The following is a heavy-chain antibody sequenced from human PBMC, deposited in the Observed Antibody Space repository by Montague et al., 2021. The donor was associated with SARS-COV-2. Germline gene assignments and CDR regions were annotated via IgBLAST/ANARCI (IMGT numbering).Heavy chain of an antibody. CDR1: GFTFSRHE. CDR2: ITSDGGII. D-gene: IGHD3-10*01. J-gene: IGHJ6*02. V-gene: IGHV3-48*03. CDR3: ATLARGLFDHGMDV. Sequence: SLRLSCAASGFTFSRHEVNLVRQAPGKGLEWVSYITSDGGIIYYADFVEGRLTISRDNAKNSLYLHMNSLRVGDTAVYYCATLARGLFDHGMDVWGQGTTVTVSS.